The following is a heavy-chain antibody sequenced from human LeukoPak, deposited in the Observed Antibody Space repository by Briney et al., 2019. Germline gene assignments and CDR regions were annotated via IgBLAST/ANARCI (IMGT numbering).Heavy chain of an antibody. Sequence: GGSLRLSCAASGFTFSSYGMHWVRQAPGKGLEWVAFIRYDGSNKYYADSVKGRFTISRDNSKNTLYLQMNSLRAEDTAVYYCASLWGYQNDAFDIWGQGTMVTVSS. J-gene: IGHJ3*02. V-gene: IGHV3-30*02. CDR1: GFTFSSYG. CDR3: ASLWGYQNDAFDI. CDR2: IRYDGSNK. D-gene: IGHD2/OR15-2a*01.